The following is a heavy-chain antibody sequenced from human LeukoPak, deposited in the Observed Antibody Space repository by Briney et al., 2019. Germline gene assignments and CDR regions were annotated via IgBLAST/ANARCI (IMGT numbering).Heavy chain of an antibody. CDR1: GFSFSFYR. CDR3: ARDQRWLQLGDAFDI. D-gene: IGHD5-24*01. V-gene: IGHV3-7*01. Sequence: PGGSLRLSCAASGFSFSFYRMDWVRQAPGKGLEWVANIKEDGSQKNYVDSVKGRFTISRDNAKNSLYLQMNSLRAEDTAVYYCARDQRWLQLGDAFDIWGQGTMVTVSS. J-gene: IGHJ3*02. CDR2: IKEDGSQK.